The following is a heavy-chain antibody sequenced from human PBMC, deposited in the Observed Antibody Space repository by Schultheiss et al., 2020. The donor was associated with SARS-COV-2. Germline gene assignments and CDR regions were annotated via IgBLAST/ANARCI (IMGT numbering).Heavy chain of an antibody. V-gene: IGHV1-3*01. Sequence: ASVKVSCKASGGTFSSYAMHWVRQAPGQGPEWTGWINGGTGNTRSSEKFQGRVTMTRDTSASTVYMELSRLRSDDTAVYYCAREGYCSSTSCPNVWGQGTTVTVSS. CDR2: INGGTGNT. D-gene: IGHD2-2*01. CDR3: AREGYCSSTSCPNV. CDR1: GGTFSSYA. J-gene: IGHJ6*02.